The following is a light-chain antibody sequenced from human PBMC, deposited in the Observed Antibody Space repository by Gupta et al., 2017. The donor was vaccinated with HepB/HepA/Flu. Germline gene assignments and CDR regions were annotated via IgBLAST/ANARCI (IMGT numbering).Light chain of an antibody. Sequence: DIQMTQSPSTLSASVGDRVTITCRASQNINSWLAWYQQKPGKAPKVLIYKASSLESGVPSRFSGSGSGTEFTLTISSRQPDDFASYYCQQYNSSPLTFGGGTKVEIK. J-gene: IGKJ4*01. CDR2: KAS. CDR1: QNINSW. V-gene: IGKV1-5*03. CDR3: QQYNSSPLT.